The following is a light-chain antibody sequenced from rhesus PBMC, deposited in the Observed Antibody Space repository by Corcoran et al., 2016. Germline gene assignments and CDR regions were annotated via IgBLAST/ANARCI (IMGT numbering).Light chain of an antibody. Sequence: EIVMTQSPATLSLSPGERATLSCRASQSVSSSLAWYPQNLGQAPRHLICGASRRDTGIPDRDRGSGSGTDLTLTISSLEPEDVAVYYCLQHSSWYSFGQGTKVEIK. J-gene: IGKJ2*01. CDR3: LQHSSWYS. CDR1: QSVSSS. CDR2: GAS. V-gene: IGKV3-24*01.